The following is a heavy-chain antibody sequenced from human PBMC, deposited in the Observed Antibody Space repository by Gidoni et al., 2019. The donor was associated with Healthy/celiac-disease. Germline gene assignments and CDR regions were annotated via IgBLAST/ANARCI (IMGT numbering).Heavy chain of an antibody. V-gene: IGHV4-39*01. D-gene: IGHD3-10*01. CDR2: IYYSGSP. J-gene: IGHJ3*02. CDR1: GGSISSSSYY. Sequence: QLQLQESGPGLVKPSETLSLTCTVSGGSISSSSYYGGWIRQPPGQGLEWIGSIYYSGSPYYNPSLKSRVTISVDTSKNQFSLKLSSVTAADTAVYYCASTQEGTRGAFDIWGQGTMVTVSS. CDR3: ASTQEGTRGAFDI.